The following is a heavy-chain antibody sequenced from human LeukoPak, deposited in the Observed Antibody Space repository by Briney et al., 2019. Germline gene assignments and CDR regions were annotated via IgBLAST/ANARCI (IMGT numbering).Heavy chain of an antibody. V-gene: IGHV3-13*01. CDR2: IGTAGDT. Sequence: SGGSLRLSCAASGFTFSSYDMHWVRKATGKGLEWVSAIGTAGDTYYPGSVKGRFTISRENAKNSLYLQMNSLRAGDTAVYYCARAPGRGAVAGTVSYGMDVWGQGTTVTVSS. D-gene: IGHD6-19*01. CDR1: GFTFSSYD. J-gene: IGHJ6*02. CDR3: ARAPGRGAVAGTVSYGMDV.